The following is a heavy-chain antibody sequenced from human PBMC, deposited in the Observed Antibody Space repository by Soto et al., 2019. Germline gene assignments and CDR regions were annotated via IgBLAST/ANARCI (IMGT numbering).Heavy chain of an antibody. CDR3: ARRRENWNYGDY. D-gene: IGHD1-7*01. V-gene: IGHV2-5*02. Sequence: QITLKESGPTLVKPTQTLTLTCTFSGFSLSTSGVGVGWIRQPPGKALEWLALIYWDDDKRYSPSLKSRLTITKDTSKNQVVLTMTNMDPVDTATYYCARRRENWNYGDYWGQGTLVTVSS. J-gene: IGHJ4*02. CDR2: IYWDDDK. CDR1: GFSLSTSGVG.